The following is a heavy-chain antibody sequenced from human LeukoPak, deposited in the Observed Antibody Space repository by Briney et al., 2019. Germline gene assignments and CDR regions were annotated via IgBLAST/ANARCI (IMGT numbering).Heavy chain of an antibody. Sequence: PGGSLRLSCAASGFTFDDYAMHWVRQAPGKGLVWVSRINSDGNSTNYADSVKGRFTISRDNAKNTLYLQMNSLRAEDTAMYYCARVRGESPRWFDPWGQGTLVTVSS. CDR1: GFTFDDYA. CDR2: INSDGNST. J-gene: IGHJ5*02. D-gene: IGHD3-10*01. CDR3: ARVRGESPRWFDP. V-gene: IGHV3-74*01.